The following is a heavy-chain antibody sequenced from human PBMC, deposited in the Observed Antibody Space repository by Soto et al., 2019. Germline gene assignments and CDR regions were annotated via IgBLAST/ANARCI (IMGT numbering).Heavy chain of an antibody. D-gene: IGHD6-13*01. CDR3: ARAGIAAFLDY. Sequence: SETLSLTCAVYGGSFSGYYWSWIRQPPGKGLEWIREINHSGSTNYNPSLKSRVTISVDTSKNQFSLKLSSVTAADTAVYYCARAGIAAFLDYWGQGTLVTAPQ. CDR2: INHSGST. V-gene: IGHV4-34*01. CDR1: GGSFSGYY. J-gene: IGHJ4*02.